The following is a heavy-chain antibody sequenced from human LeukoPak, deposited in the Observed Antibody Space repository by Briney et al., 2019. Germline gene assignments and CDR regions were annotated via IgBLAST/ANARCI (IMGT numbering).Heavy chain of an antibody. CDR2: ISGSGGST. D-gene: IGHD3-3*01. CDR1: GFTFSSYA. CDR3: ARTYYDFWSGYLAYYYYYMDV. Sequence: GGSLRLSCAASGFTFSSYAMSWVRQAPGKGLERVSAISGSGGSTYYADSVKGRFTISRDNSKNTLYLQMNSLRAEDTAVYYCARTYYDFWSGYLAYYYYYMDVWGKGTTVIVSS. J-gene: IGHJ6*03. V-gene: IGHV3-23*01.